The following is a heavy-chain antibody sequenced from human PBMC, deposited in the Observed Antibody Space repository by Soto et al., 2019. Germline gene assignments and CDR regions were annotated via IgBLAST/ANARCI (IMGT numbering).Heavy chain of an antibody. V-gene: IGHV3-7*03. CDR3: ARGTPTPGSDY. CDR2: IGQDGSEK. J-gene: IGHJ4*02. CDR1: GFTFRNYW. D-gene: IGHD1-26*01. Sequence: EVQLVESGGGLVQPGGSLRLACVASGFTFRNYWMNWVRQAPGKGLEWVVNIGQDGSEKYYVDSVKGRFTVSRDNAKNSLYLQMDSLRAEDTAVYYCARGTPTPGSDYWGQGTLVTVSS.